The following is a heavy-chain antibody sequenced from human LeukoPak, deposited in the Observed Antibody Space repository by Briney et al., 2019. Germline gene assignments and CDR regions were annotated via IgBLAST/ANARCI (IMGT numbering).Heavy chain of an antibody. J-gene: IGHJ2*01. CDR2: IYHSGST. CDR3: ARVSSSGSYSWYFDL. V-gene: IGHV4-30-2*05. Sequence: SETLSLTCTVSGGSISSGGYYWSWIRQPPGKGLEWIGYIYHSGSTYYNPSLKSRVTISVDTSKNQFSLKLSSVTAADTAVYYCARVSSSGSYSWYFDLWGRGTLVTVSS. D-gene: IGHD1-26*01. CDR1: GGSISSGGYY.